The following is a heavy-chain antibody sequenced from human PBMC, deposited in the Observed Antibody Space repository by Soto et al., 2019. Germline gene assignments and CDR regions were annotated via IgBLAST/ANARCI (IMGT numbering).Heavy chain of an antibody. CDR2: ISGSGGST. V-gene: IGHV3-23*01. CDR3: ANRNYYDNNGYTYPYFDF. D-gene: IGHD3-22*01. Sequence: EVQLLESGGGSVQPGGPLRLSCAASGFTFRNYDMSWVRQAPGKGLDWVSTISGSGGSTYYADSVKGRFTISRDNSKNTVYLQMNSLRVEDTAVYYCANRNYYDNNGYTYPYFDFWGQGSLVTVSS. J-gene: IGHJ4*02. CDR1: GFTFRNYD.